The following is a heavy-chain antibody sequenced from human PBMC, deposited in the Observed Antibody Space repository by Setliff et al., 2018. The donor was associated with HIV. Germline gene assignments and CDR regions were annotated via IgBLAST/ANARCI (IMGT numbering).Heavy chain of an antibody. CDR3: ARGTKLVWGRWFDP. CDR2: LNDSGST. D-gene: IGHD6-6*01. V-gene: IGHV4-34*01. CDR1: GGSFSGYF. J-gene: IGHJ5*02. Sequence: PSETLSLTCAVYGGSFSGYFWSWIRQSPRKRPEWIGELNDSGSTNYNPSLKSRVTISIDTSKNQFSLRLSSVTAADTAVYYCARGTKLVWGRWFDPWGQGTLVTVSS.